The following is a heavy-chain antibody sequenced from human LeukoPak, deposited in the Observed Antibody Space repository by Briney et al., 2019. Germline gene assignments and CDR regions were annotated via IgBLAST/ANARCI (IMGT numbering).Heavy chain of an antibody. CDR2: IYYNDDK. CDR1: DFSLSTPGMG. V-gene: IGHV2-5*01. J-gene: IGHJ4*02. CDR3: AHLVVTIDWRSYFDY. Sequence: SGPTLVNPTQTLTLTCTFSDFSLSTPGMGVGWIRQPPGKAPEWLVMIYYNDDKRYSPSLRSRLTITKDTSKNQVVLTITNVDVVDTATYYCAHLVVTIDWRSYFDYWGQGILVTVSS. D-gene: IGHD3-9*01.